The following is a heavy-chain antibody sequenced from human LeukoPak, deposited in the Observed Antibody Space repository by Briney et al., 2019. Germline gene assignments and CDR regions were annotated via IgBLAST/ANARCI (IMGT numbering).Heavy chain of an antibody. D-gene: IGHD4-23*01. CDR1: GFTFSNYW. CDR2: INSDGSTA. CDR3: AREVGGNLGDAFDI. J-gene: IGHJ3*02. Sequence: GGSLRLSCAASGFTFSNYWMHWVRQAPGKGLVWVSGINSDGSTATYADSVKGRFTTSRDNAKKTLYVQMNSLRAEDTAVYYCAREVGGNLGDAFDIWGQGTMVTVSS. V-gene: IGHV3-74*03.